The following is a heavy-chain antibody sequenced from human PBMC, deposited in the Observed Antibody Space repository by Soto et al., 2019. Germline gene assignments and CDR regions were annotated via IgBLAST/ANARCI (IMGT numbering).Heavy chain of an antibody. J-gene: IGHJ5*01. CDR1: GYNFTAFW. Sequence: PGESLKISCKASGYNFTAFWIHWVRQMPGKGLEWLGKIDPSDSYTNYSPSFEGHVTISTDNSITTAYLQWSSLRASDTALYFCARVHKTWFASWAQGTMVTVSS. CDR2: IDPSDSYT. V-gene: IGHV5-10-1*01. CDR3: ARVHKTWFAS.